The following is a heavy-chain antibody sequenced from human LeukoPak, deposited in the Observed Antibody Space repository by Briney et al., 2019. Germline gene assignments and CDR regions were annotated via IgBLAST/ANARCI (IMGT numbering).Heavy chain of an antibody. CDR1: GFTFSDHY. Sequence: GGSLRLSCAAPGFTFSDHYMDWVRQAPGKGLEWVGRTRNQVNSYTTEYAASVKGRFTISRDASKNSLFLQMNSLKTEDTAVYYCAREGMTYYYDSSGSYHGPFRGVLDVWGQGTTVTVSS. V-gene: IGHV3-72*01. CDR2: TRNQVNSYTT. D-gene: IGHD3-22*01. CDR3: AREGMTYYYDSSGSYHGPFRGVLDV. J-gene: IGHJ6*02.